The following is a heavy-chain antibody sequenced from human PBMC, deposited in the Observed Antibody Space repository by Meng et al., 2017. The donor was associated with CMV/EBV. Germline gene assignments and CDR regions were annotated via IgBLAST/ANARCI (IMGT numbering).Heavy chain of an antibody. Sequence: ASVKVSCKASGYTFTGYYMYWVRQAPGQGLEWMGWINPNSGGTNYAQKFQGRVTMTRDTSISTAYMELSRLRSDDTAVYYCARDLQGYYYGMDVWGQGTTVTAP. CDR1: GYTFTGYY. CDR3: ARDLQGYYYGMDV. V-gene: IGHV1-2*02. J-gene: IGHJ6*02. D-gene: IGHD4-11*01. CDR2: INPNSGGT.